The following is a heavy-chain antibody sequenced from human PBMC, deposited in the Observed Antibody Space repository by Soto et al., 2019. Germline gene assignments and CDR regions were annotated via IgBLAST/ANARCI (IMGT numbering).Heavy chain of an antibody. J-gene: IGHJ6*02. CDR3: ARQRPTDGRWEFANYYGMDV. CDR1: GGSFSAYY. V-gene: IGHV4-34*12. CDR2: IIHSEIT. Sequence: PSETLSLTCAVYGGSFSAYYWSWVRQPPGKGLEWIGEIIHSEITKYNPSLKSRVTISVDPSKDQFSLKLSSVTAADTAVYYCARQRPTDGRWEFANYYGMDVWGQGTPVTVSS. D-gene: IGHD1-26*01.